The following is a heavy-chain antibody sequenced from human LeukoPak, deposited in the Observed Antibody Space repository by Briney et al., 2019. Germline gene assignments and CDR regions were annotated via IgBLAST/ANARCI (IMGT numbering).Heavy chain of an antibody. J-gene: IGHJ5*02. D-gene: IGHD6-6*01. CDR1: GYSFTSYW. CDR2: IYPGDSDT. Sequence: GESLKISCEGSGYSFTSYWIGWVRQMPGKGLEWMGIIYPGDSDTRYSPSFQGQVTISADKSISTAYLQWSSLKASDTAMYYCAGQGVAARPEYNWFDPWGQGTLVTVSS. V-gene: IGHV5-51*01. CDR3: AGQGVAARPEYNWFDP.